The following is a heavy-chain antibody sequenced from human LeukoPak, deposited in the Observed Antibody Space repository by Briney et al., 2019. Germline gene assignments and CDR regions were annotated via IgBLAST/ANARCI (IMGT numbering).Heavy chain of an antibody. CDR1: GFSLRSYG. V-gene: IGHV3-30*18. Sequence: GGSLRLSCAASGFSLRSYGMHWVRQAPGKGLEWVAVISYDGSAKLYADSVKGRFTISRDTSKNTMDLQMNSLRNEDTAVYYCAKGRSGTYSPTWDYWGQGTLVTVSS. CDR3: AKGRSGTYSPTWDY. J-gene: IGHJ4*02. D-gene: IGHD1-26*01. CDR2: ISYDGSAK.